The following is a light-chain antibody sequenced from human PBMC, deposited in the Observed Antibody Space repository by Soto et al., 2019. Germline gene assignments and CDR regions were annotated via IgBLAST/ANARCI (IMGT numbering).Light chain of an antibody. V-gene: IGKV1-5*03. CDR2: RAS. CDR3: QQFDTLCA. Sequence: DIQMTQSPSTLSASVGDRVTITCRASQSISSWLAWYQQKSGKAPKLLIYRASSLESGVPSRFSVSGSGTEFTLTLSSLQPDEFATYYCQQFDTLCAFGQGTKVEIK. CDR1: QSISSW. J-gene: IGKJ1*01.